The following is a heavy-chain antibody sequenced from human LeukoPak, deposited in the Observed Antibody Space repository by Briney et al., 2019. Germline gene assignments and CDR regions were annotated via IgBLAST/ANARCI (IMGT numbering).Heavy chain of an antibody. CDR3: ARAISWNGAQGHMDV. D-gene: IGHD1-1*01. J-gene: IGHJ6*03. Sequence: GGSLRLSCAASGFSFSDYWMHWVRQAPGKGLVWVARINSDGRNIAYADSVKGRFTISRDNAKNTLYLEMNSLTIEDTAVYYCARAISWNGAQGHMDVWGKGTTVTVS. CDR2: INSDGRNI. CDR1: GFSFSDYW. V-gene: IGHV3-74*03.